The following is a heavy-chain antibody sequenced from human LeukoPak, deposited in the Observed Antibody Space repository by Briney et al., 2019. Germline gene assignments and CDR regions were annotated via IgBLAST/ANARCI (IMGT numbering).Heavy chain of an antibody. V-gene: IGHV3-7*01. CDR1: GFTFSDYW. Sequence: GGSLRLSCAASGFTFSDYWMSWVRQAPGKGLEWVANIKQDGSIKWYVDSVKGRFTISRDNAKNSLYLQMNSLRTDDTAVYYCTRDGQYYGMDVWGQGTTVTVSS. J-gene: IGHJ6*02. CDR3: TRDGQYYGMDV. CDR2: IKQDGSIK.